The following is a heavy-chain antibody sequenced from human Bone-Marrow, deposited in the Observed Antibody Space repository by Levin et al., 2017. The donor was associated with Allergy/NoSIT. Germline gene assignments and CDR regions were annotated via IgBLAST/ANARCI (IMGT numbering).Heavy chain of an antibody. CDR1: GGSISSYY. V-gene: IGHV4-59*01. D-gene: IGHD6-6*01. CDR2: IYYSGSS. CDR3: ARISSSGTFDY. J-gene: IGHJ4*02. Sequence: SQTLSLTCTVSGGSISSYYWSWIRQPPGKGLEWIGYIYYSGSSNYNPSLKSRVTISVDTSKNQFSLKLSSVTAADTAVYYCARISSSGTFDYWGQGTLVTVSS.